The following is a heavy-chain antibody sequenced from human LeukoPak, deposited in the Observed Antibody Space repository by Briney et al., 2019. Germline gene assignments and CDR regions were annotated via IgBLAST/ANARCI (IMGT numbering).Heavy chain of an antibody. CDR1: GFTFSSYA. CDR2: IYYSGST. Sequence: GSLRLSCAASGFTFSSYAMSWIRQPPGKGLEWIGYIYYSGSTNYNPSLKSRVTISVDTSKNQFSLNLSSVTAADTAVYYCARGGDSKHLVNWGQGTLVTVSS. V-gene: IGHV4-59*01. J-gene: IGHJ4*02. D-gene: IGHD3-3*02. CDR3: ARGGDSKHLVN.